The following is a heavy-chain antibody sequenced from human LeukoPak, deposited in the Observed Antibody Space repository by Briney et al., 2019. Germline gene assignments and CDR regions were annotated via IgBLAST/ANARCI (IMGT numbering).Heavy chain of an antibody. CDR1: GYTFTSYD. V-gene: IGHV1-8*01. D-gene: IGHD1-26*01. J-gene: IGHJ6*03. Sequence: ASVKVSCKASGYTFTSYDINWVRQATGQGLEWMGWMNPDSGNTGYAQKFQGRVTITADKSTSSAYMELSSLRSEDTAVYYCASLALGNLTPLYYYYYMDVWGKGTTVTVSS. CDR3: ASLALGNLTPLYYYYYMDV. CDR2: MNPDSGNT.